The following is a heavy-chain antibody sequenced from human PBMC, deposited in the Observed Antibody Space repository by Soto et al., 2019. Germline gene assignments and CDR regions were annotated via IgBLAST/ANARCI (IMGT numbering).Heavy chain of an antibody. Sequence: GGSLRLSFAASGFTFSSRSMTWVRQAPGTGLVWISRINNDGSTTRYADSAKGRFTIFRDNAKNLVYLQMNSLRDEDMAGYYCTRDTGVDFDYWGQGSLVTVPQ. D-gene: IGHD3-3*01. CDR1: GFTFSSRS. CDR2: INNDGSTT. V-gene: IGHV3-74*01. CDR3: TRDTGVDFDY. J-gene: IGHJ4*02.